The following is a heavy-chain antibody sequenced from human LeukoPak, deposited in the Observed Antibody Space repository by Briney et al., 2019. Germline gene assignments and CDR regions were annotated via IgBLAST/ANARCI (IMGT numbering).Heavy chain of an antibody. V-gene: IGHV3-30*18. J-gene: IGHJ5*02. Sequence: GGSLRLSCAASGFTLSTCGMHWVRQAPGKGLEWVAMISHDGNSKQYADFAKGRFTISRDNSKNTLYLEMNSLRTENTAVYHCAKDLYDNDWYNYFDPWGQGALVTVSS. CDR1: GFTLSTCG. CDR2: ISHDGNSK. D-gene: IGHD5-24*01. CDR3: AKDLYDNDWYNYFDP.